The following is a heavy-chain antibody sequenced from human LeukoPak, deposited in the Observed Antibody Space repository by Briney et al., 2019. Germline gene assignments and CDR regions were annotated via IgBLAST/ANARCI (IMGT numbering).Heavy chain of an antibody. V-gene: IGHV3-7*01. CDR1: GFTFSNYW. J-gene: IGHJ6*03. Sequence: GGSLRLSCVASGFTFSNYWMSWVRQAPGKGLECVANIKEDGSEKYYVDSVKGRFTISRDNAKNSLYLQMNSLRAEDTAVYYCARVDATGYCSGGSCYWRPYYYMDVWGKGTTVTISS. CDR3: ARVDATGYCSGGSCYWRPYYYMDV. CDR2: IKEDGSEK. D-gene: IGHD2-15*01.